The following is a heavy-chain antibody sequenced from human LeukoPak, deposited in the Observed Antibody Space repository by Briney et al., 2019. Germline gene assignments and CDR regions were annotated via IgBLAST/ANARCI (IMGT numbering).Heavy chain of an antibody. CDR3: ARDQTATGYFDY. CDR1: GDSIYSSY. J-gene: IGHJ4*02. Sequence: SETLSLTCTVSGDSIYSSYWTWIRQPAGKGLEWIGRVYTSGNTKYNPSLKSRVTISVDKSKNQFSLKVNSVTAADTAVYYCARDQTATGYFDYWGKGAMVTVSS. D-gene: IGHD2-21*02. CDR2: VYTSGNT. V-gene: IGHV4-4*07.